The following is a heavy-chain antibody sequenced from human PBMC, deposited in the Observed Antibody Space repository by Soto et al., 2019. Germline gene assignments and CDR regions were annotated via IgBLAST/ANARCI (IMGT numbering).Heavy chain of an antibody. CDR1: GYTFTSYY. J-gene: IGHJ3*02. D-gene: IGHD2-2*01. CDR2: INPSGGST. CDR3: ARGGSYCRSTSCHGDAFDI. V-gene: IGHV1-46*01. Sequence: ASVKVSCKASGYTFTSYYMHWVRQAPGQGLEWMGIINPSGGSTSYAQKFQGRVTMTRDTSTSTVYMELSSLRSEDTAVYYCARGGSYCRSTSCHGDAFDIWGQGTMVTVSS.